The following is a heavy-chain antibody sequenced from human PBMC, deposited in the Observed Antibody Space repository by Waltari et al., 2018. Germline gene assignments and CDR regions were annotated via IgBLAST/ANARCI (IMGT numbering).Heavy chain of an antibody. Sequence: QVQLVQSGAEVKKPGASVNVSCEASGYTFTAHYMHWVRQTPGQGLEWLGWINTNPWATNYPQNFQGRVTMTRDTSISTVYMELINLRSDDTAVYYCARDGGVNARGWFDPWGQGSLVTVSS. CDR3: ARDGGVNARGWFDP. CDR1: GYTFTAHY. D-gene: IGHD3-10*01. V-gene: IGHV1-2*02. CDR2: INTNPWAT. J-gene: IGHJ5*02.